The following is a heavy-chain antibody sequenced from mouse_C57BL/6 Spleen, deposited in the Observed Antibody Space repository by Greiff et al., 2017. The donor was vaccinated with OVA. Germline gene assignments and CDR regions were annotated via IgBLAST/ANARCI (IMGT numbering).Heavy chain of an antibody. Sequence: VQLKQSGPELVKPGASVKMSCKASGYTFTDYNMHWVKQSHGKSLEWIGYINPNNGGTSYNQKFKGKATLTVNKSSSTAYMELRSLTSEDSAVYYCARSRDYDDGSWFAYWGQGTLVTVSA. CDR3: ARSRDYDDGSWFAY. CDR2: INPNNGGT. J-gene: IGHJ3*01. D-gene: IGHD2-4*01. V-gene: IGHV1-22*01. CDR1: GYTFTDYN.